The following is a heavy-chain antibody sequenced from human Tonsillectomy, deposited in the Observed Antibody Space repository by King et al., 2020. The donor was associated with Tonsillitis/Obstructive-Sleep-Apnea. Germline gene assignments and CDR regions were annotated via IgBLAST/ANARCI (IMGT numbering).Heavy chain of an antibody. CDR2: XXXXXXXP. V-gene: IGHV5-51*04. D-gene: IGHD3-3*01. Sequence: QLVQSGAEVKKPGESLKISCKGSGYSFTSYWIGWVRQXPGKGXXXMXXXXXXXXXPXYXPSFQGQVTISADXXISTAYLQWSSLKASDTAMYYCARLGSGFDAFDIWGQGTMVTVSS. CDR3: ARLGSGFDAFDI. J-gene: IGHJ3*02. CDR1: GYSFTSYW.